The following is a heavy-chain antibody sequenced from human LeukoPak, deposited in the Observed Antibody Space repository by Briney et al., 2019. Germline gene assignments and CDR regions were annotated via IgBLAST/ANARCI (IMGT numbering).Heavy chain of an antibody. Sequence: PSETLSLTCTVSGGSVSSSNYYWNWIRQPPGKGPEWIGYIYYCGSTDYNPSLKSRVTLSVDTSKNQFSLRLRSVTAADTAVYYCARAYGPNSPLYWGQGTLVTVSS. J-gene: IGHJ4*02. CDR3: ARAYGPNSPLY. CDR2: IYYCGST. D-gene: IGHD4-23*01. V-gene: IGHV4-61*01. CDR1: GGSVSSSNYY.